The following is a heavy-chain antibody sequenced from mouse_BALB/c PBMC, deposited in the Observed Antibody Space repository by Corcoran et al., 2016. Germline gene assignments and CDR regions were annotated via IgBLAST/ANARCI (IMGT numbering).Heavy chain of an antibody. Sequence: QVTLKESGPGILQPSQTLSLPCSFSGFSLSTSGMGVSWIRQPSGKGLEWLAHIYWDDDKRYNPSLKSRLTISKDTSRNQVFLKITSVDTADTATYYCARSELGRERFAYWGQGTLVTVSA. J-gene: IGHJ3*01. CDR1: GFSLSTSGMG. D-gene: IGHD4-1*01. V-gene: IGHV8-12*01. CDR3: ARSELGRERFAY. CDR2: IYWDDDK.